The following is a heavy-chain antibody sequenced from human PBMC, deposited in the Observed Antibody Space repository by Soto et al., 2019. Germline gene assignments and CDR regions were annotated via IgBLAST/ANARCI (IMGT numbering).Heavy chain of an antibody. D-gene: IGHD6-13*01. V-gene: IGHV3-23*01. Sequence: EVQLLESGGALVQPGGSLRLSCAASGFAFSNFAMAWVRQAPGKGPEWVSAIGGSGGYTFYADSAEGRFTISRDDSKNTLYLQMNSLRDEDTAIYYCVRDHVIFHAGSGWYYIADWGQGTQVTVSS. CDR3: VRDHVIFHAGSGWYYIAD. J-gene: IGHJ4*02. CDR1: GFAFSNFA. CDR2: IGGSGGYT.